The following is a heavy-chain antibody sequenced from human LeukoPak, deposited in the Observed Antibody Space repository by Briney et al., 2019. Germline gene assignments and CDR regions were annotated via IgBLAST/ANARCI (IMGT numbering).Heavy chain of an antibody. CDR1: GFTFSIYG. J-gene: IGHJ4*02. V-gene: IGHV3-30*18. D-gene: IGHD2/OR15-2a*01. CDR3: AKDSMAFDY. Sequence: GGSLRLSCAASGFTFSIYGMNWVRQAPGKGLEWVAVISYDGSNKYYADSVKGRFTISRDNSKNTLYLQMNSLRAEDTAVYYCAKDSMAFDYWGQGTLVTVSS. CDR2: ISYDGSNK.